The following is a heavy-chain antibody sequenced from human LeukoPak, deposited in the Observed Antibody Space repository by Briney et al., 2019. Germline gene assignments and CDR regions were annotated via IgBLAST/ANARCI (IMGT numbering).Heavy chain of an antibody. CDR3: ARHVRFLEWLSSYYFDY. V-gene: IGHV4-39*01. Sequence: SETLSLTCTVYGGTISSSSYYWGWIRQPPGKGLEWIGSIYYSGTTYYNPSLKSRVTISVDTSKSQFSLRLTSVNAADTAVYYCARHVRFLEWLSSYYFDYWGQGTLVTVSS. CDR2: IYYSGTT. CDR1: GGTISSSSYY. D-gene: IGHD3-3*01. J-gene: IGHJ4*02.